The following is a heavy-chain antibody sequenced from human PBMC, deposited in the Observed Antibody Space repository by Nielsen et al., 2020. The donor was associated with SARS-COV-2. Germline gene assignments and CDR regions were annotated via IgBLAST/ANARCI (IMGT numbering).Heavy chain of an antibody. Sequence: GESLKISCAASGFTFSSYWMHWVRQAPGKGLVWVSRINSDGSSTSYADSVKGGFTISRDNAKNSLYLQMNSLRAEDTAVYYCARVLSYTFDIWGQGTMVTVSS. CDR1: GFTFSSYW. J-gene: IGHJ3*02. CDR2: INSDGSST. CDR3: ARVLSYTFDI. D-gene: IGHD3-3*01. V-gene: IGHV3-74*01.